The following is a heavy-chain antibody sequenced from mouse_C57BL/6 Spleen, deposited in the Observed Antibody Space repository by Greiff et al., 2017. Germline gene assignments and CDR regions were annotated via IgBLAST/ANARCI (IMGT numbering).Heavy chain of an antibody. CDR3: AREPYYYGSSPGWYFDV. Sequence: QVQLKQPGAELVKPGASVKMSCKASGYTFTSSWITWVKQRPGQGLEWIGDIYPGSGSTNYNEKFKSKATLTVDTSSRTAYMQLSRLTSEDSAVYYCAREPYYYGSSPGWYFDVWGTGTTVTVSS. CDR2: IYPGSGST. CDR1: GYTFTSSW. D-gene: IGHD1-1*01. V-gene: IGHV1-55*01. J-gene: IGHJ1*03.